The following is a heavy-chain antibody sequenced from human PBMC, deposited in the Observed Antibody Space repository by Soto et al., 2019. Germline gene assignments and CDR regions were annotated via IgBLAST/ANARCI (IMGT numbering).Heavy chain of an antibody. Sequence: PGESLKISCKGSGYSFTSYWIGWVRQMPGKGLEWMGIIYPGDSDTRYSPSFQGQVTISADKSISTAYLQWSSLKASDTAMYYCARHDGDHHYDSSGSGAYYYYYYGMDVWGQGTTVTVSS. CDR3: ARHDGDHHYDSSGSGAYYYYYYGMDV. J-gene: IGHJ6*02. CDR2: IYPGDSDT. V-gene: IGHV5-51*01. D-gene: IGHD3-22*01. CDR1: GYSFTSYW.